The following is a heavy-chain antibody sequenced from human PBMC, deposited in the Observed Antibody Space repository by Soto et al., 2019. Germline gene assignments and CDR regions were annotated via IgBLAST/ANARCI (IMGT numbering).Heavy chain of an antibody. D-gene: IGHD2-21*02. Sequence: QLQLQESGPGLVKPSETLSLTCTVSGGSISSSSYYWGWIRQPPGKGLEWIGSIYYSGSTYYNPSLKSRVTISVDTSKNQFSLKLSSVTAADTAVYYCARGGYCGGDCYSDAFDIWGQGTMLTVSS. CDR1: GGSISSSSYY. CDR3: ARGGYCGGDCYSDAFDI. V-gene: IGHV4-39*01. J-gene: IGHJ3*02. CDR2: IYYSGST.